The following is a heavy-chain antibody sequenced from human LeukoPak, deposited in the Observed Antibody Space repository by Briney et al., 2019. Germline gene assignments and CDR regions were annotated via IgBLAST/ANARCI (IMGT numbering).Heavy chain of an antibody. J-gene: IGHJ3*01. Sequence: SETLSLTCTVSGGSISSYYWGWIRQPPGKGLEGIGYINYSGNTNHNPSLKSRVTISIDTSKNQFSLKLSSVTAADTAVYYCARRGDYDRQGAFDVWGQGTMVTVSS. V-gene: IGHV4-59*01. CDR2: INYSGNT. CDR3: ARRGDYDRQGAFDV. D-gene: IGHD4-17*01. CDR1: GGSISSYY.